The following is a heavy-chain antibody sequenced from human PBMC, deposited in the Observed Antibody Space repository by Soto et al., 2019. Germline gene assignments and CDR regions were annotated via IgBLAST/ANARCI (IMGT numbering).Heavy chain of an antibody. CDR2: ISSSSSTI. V-gene: IGHV3-48*01. Sequence: GGSLRLSCAASGFTFSSYSMNWVRQAPGKGLEWVSYISSSSSTIYYADSVKGRFTISRDNAKNSLYLQMNSLRAEDTAVYYCARVGSSLVYYYMDVRGKGTTVTVSS. CDR1: GFTFSSYS. D-gene: IGHD2-15*01. J-gene: IGHJ6*03. CDR3: ARVGSSLVYYYMDV.